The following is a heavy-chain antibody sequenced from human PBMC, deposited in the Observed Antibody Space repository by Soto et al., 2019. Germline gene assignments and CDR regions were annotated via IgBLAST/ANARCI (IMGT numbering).Heavy chain of an antibody. CDR2: ISSSSSTI. D-gene: IGHD3-3*01. CDR3: ARDRPDIRFLDFDWFDP. CDR1: GFTFSSYS. J-gene: IGHJ5*02. Sequence: GGSLRLSCAASGFTFSSYSMNWVRQAPGKGLEWVSYISSSSSTIYYADSVKGRFTISRDNAKNSLYLQMNSLRDEDTAVYYCARDRPDIRFLDFDWFDPWGQGTLVTVSS. V-gene: IGHV3-48*02.